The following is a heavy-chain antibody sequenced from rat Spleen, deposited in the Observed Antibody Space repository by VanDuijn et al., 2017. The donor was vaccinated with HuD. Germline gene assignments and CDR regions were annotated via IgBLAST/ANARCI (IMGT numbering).Heavy chain of an antibody. V-gene: IGHV3-1*01. CDR1: GYSITSNY. Sequence: EVQPQESGPGLVKPSQSLSLTCSVTGYSITSNYWGWIRKFPGNKMEWIGHISYSGSTSYNPSLKSRISITRDTSKNQFFLQLNSVTTEDTATYYCASAGYNWFAYWGQGTLVTVSS. D-gene: IGHD4-3*01. CDR3: ASAGYNWFAY. CDR2: ISYSGST. J-gene: IGHJ3*01.